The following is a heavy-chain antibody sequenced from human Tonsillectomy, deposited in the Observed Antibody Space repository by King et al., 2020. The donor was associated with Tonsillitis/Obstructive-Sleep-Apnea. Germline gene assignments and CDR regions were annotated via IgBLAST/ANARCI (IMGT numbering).Heavy chain of an antibody. CDR3: ARLLGQQLLSDFDY. V-gene: IGHV1-2*02. CDR1: GYTFTDYS. Sequence: VQLVESGAEVKKPGASVKVSCKPSGYTFTDYSIHWVRQAPGQGLECMGCINPNSGDTNYAQKFRGRVTMTRDTSISTAYMELNRLKSDDTAVYYCARLLGQQLLSDFDYWGQGTLVTVSS. J-gene: IGHJ4*02. CDR2: INPNSGDT. D-gene: IGHD4-11*01.